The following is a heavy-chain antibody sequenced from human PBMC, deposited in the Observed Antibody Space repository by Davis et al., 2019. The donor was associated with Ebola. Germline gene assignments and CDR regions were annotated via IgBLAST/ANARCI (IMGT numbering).Heavy chain of an antibody. Sequence: MPSETLSLTCAVYGGSFSGYYWSWIRQPPGKGLEWIGEINHSGSTNYNPSLKSRVTISVDTSKNQFSLKLSSVTAADTAVYYCARQYSSIITLNWFDPWGQGTLVTVSS. J-gene: IGHJ5*02. V-gene: IGHV4-34*01. CDR3: ARQYSSIITLNWFDP. D-gene: IGHD5-18*01. CDR1: GGSFSGYY. CDR2: INHSGST.